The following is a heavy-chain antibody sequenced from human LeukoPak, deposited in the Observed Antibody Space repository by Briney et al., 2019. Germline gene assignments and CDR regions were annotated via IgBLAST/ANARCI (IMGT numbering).Heavy chain of an antibody. CDR2: ISGSGGST. D-gene: IGHD6-13*01. CDR3: ARDLLSQGSSWSLRDY. V-gene: IGHV3-23*01. J-gene: IGHJ4*02. Sequence: PGGSLRLSCAASGFTFSSYAMSWVRQAPGKGLEWVSAISGSGGSTYYADSVKGRFTISRDNSKNTIYLQMDSLRAEDTAIYYCARDLLSQGSSWSLRDYWGQGTLVTVSS. CDR1: GFTFSSYA.